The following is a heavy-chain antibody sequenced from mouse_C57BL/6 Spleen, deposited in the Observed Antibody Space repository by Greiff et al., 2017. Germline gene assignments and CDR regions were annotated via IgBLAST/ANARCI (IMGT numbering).Heavy chain of an antibody. V-gene: IGHV1-19*01. J-gene: IGHJ4*01. Sequence: VQLQQSGPVLVKPGASVKMSCKASGYTFTDYYMNWVKQSHGKSLEWIGVINPYNGGTSYNQKFKGKATLTVDKSSSTAYMELNSLTSEDSAVYYCATRLDYAMDYWGQGTSVTVSS. D-gene: IGHD3-2*02. CDR1: GYTFTDYY. CDR3: ATRLDYAMDY. CDR2: INPYNGGT.